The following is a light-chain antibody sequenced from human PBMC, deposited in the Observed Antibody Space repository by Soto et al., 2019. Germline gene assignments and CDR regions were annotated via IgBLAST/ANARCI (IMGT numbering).Light chain of an antibody. V-gene: IGKV1-16*01. J-gene: IGKJ1*01. CDR2: GGS. Sequence: DIQMTQSPSTLSACVGDRVTITCRASHGIGNYLAWYQKKPGKAPKSLIYGGSTLQSGVPSRFSGSGFETDFTLTISSLQPEDFATYYCQQYNSLPPTFGQGTTVEIK. CDR1: HGIGNY. CDR3: QQYNSLPPT.